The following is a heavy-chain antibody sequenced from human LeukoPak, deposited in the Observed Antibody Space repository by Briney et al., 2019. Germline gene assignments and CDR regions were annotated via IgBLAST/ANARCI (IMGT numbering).Heavy chain of an antibody. CDR3: ARGLSPGTGIAVAGTYNY. D-gene: IGHD6-19*01. V-gene: IGHV1-2*02. Sequence: GASVKVSCKASGYTFTGYYMHWVRQAPGQGLEWMGWINPNSGGTNYAQKFQGRVTMTRDTSISTAYMELSRLRSDDTAVYYCARGLSPGTGIAVAGTYNYWGQGTLVTVSS. CDR2: INPNSGGT. J-gene: IGHJ4*02. CDR1: GYTFTGYY.